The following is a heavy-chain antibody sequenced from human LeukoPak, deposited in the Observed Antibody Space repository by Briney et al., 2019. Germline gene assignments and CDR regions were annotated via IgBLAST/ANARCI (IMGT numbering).Heavy chain of an antibody. Sequence: GESLKISCKGSGYSFTSYWIGWVRQMPGKGLEWMGIIYPGDSDTRYSPSFQGQVTISADKSISTAYLQWSSLKASDTAMYYCARQPNYYDSSGYAFDIWGQGTIVTVSS. D-gene: IGHD3-22*01. CDR3: ARQPNYYDSSGYAFDI. V-gene: IGHV5-51*01. CDR2: IYPGDSDT. J-gene: IGHJ3*02. CDR1: GYSFTSYW.